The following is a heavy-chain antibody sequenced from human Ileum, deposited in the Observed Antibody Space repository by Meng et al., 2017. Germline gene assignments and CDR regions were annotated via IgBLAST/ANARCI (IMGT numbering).Heavy chain of an antibody. Sequence: QVQLQESGPRLVKPSQTLSLTCPVSVGSISSGDYYWSWVRQSPGKGPEWIGYIYSNGNTYSNPSLRGRLMISIDTSKNQFSLKLSSVTAADTAVYYCARAPKYCTNAVCSRPLDSWGQGTLVTVSS. CDR2: IYSNGNT. J-gene: IGHJ4*02. CDR3: ARAPKYCTNAVCSRPLDS. D-gene: IGHD2-8*01. V-gene: IGHV4-30-4*01. CDR1: VGSISSGDYY.